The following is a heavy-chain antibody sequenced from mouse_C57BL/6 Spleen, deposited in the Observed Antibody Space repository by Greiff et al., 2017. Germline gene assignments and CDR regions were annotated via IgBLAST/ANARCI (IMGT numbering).Heavy chain of an antibody. CDR1: GYTFTSYW. CDR2: IDPSDSET. CDR3: AIVTTVVTTEGYYAMDY. V-gene: IGHV1-52*01. D-gene: IGHD1-1*01. J-gene: IGHJ4*01. Sequence: QVQLQQPGAELVRPGSSVKLSCKASGYTFTSYWMHWVKQRPIQGLEWIGNIDPSDSETTYNQKFKDKATLTVDNSSSTAYMQLSSLTSEDSAVYYGAIVTTVVTTEGYYAMDYWGQGTSVTVSS.